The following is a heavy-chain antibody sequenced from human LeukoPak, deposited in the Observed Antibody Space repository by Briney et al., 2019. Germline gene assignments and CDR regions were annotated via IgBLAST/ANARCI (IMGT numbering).Heavy chain of an antibody. CDR2: INPSSGDT. V-gene: IGHV1-2*02. Sequence: ASVKVTCKASGYTLTGYYMHWVRLAPGQGLEWMGWINPSSGDTNYAQKFQGRVTMTRDTSISTAYMELSRLRSDDTAVYYCAKNPYEYYFDYWGQGTLVTVSS. J-gene: IGHJ4*02. CDR1: GYTLTGYY. CDR3: AKNPYEYYFDY. D-gene: IGHD5-12*01.